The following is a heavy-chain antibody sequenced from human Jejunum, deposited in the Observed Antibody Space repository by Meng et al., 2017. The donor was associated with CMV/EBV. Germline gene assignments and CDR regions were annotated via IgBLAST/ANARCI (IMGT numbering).Heavy chain of an antibody. D-gene: IGHD1-14*01. CDR1: GYSFSDYY. Sequence: KVSCMASGYSFSDYYLNWVRQAPGQGLEWMGWLNPKTGGTDYAQKFQGRVTLTRNTSITTVYMDLRNLKSDNSAVYYCSSAPGAYWGQGTQVAVSS. CDR2: LNPKTGGT. CDR3: SSAPGAY. J-gene: IGHJ4*02. V-gene: IGHV1-2*02.